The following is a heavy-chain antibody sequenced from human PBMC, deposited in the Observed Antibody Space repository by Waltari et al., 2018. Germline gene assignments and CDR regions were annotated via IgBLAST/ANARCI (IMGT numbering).Heavy chain of an antibody. CDR1: GGSISSYY. D-gene: IGHD5-12*01. CDR2: IQYSGST. Sequence: QVQLQESGPGLVKPSETLSLTCTVPGGSISSYYWSWIRQPPGKGREWIGYIQYSGSTNANPSLKRRVTISVDTSKNPFSLKLSSVTAADTAVYYCARDRDGYNPTLDYWGQGTLVTVSS. CDR3: ARDRDGYNPTLDY. J-gene: IGHJ4*02. V-gene: IGHV4-59*01.